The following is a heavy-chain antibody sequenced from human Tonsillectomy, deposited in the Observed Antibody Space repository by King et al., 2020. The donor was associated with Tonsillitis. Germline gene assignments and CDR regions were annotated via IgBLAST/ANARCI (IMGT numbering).Heavy chain of an antibody. CDR3: ARDQWGRYYYDSSGGFDY. J-gene: IGHJ4*02. CDR1: GFTFSSYG. V-gene: IGHV3-33*01. CDR2: IWDVGSNK. Sequence: VQLVESGGGVVQPGRSLRLSCAASGFTFSSYGMHWVRQAPGKGLEWVAVIWDVGSNKYYADSVKGRFTISRDNSKNTLYLQMNSLRAEDTAVYYCARDQWGRYYYDSSGGFDYWGQGTLVTVSS. D-gene: IGHD3-22*01.